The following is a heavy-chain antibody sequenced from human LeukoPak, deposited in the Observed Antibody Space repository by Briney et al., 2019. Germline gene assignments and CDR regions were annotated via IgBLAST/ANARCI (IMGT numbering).Heavy chain of an antibody. CDR1: GFTLSKYW. CDR3: ARDLEYSSSGELGEYMDV. J-gene: IGHJ6*03. CDR2: INPEKTTI. Sequence: GGSLRLSCAASGFTLSKYWVHWVRQSSGKGLEWVSRINPEKTTINYADSVKGRFTISRDNAENTVYLEMNSLRAEDTAVYYCARDLEYSSSGELGEYMDVWGKGTTVTVSS. V-gene: IGHV3-74*01. D-gene: IGHD6-6*01.